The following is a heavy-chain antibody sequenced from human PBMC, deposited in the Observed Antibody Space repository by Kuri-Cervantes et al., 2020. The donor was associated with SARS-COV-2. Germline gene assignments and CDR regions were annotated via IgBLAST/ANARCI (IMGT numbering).Heavy chain of an antibody. CDR2: INSDGTST. CDR3: AKMAPRYYMDV. J-gene: IGHJ6*03. Sequence: GESLKISCTASGFSVSSNYMNWVRQAPGKGLVWVSRINSDGTSTRYADSVKGRFTISRDNARDTLYLQMNSLRAEDTAVYYCAKMAPRYYMDVWGKGTTVTVSS. CDR1: GFSVSSNY. V-gene: IGHV3-74*01. D-gene: IGHD5-24*01.